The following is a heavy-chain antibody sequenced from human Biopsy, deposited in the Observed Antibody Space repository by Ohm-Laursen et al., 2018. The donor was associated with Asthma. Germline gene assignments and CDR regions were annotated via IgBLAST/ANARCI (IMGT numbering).Heavy chain of an antibody. V-gene: IGHV2-70*01. D-gene: IGHD3-10*01. CDR3: ARTIMVRGKYYFDY. CDR2: IDWDDDK. CDR1: GFSLTSSGVG. Sequence: TQTLTLTRSFSGFSLTSSGVGVSWIRQPPGKALEWLALIDWDDDKYYSTSLKTRLTISKDTSKNQVVLTMTNMDPVDTATYYCARTIMVRGKYYFDYWGQGTLVTVSS. J-gene: IGHJ4*02.